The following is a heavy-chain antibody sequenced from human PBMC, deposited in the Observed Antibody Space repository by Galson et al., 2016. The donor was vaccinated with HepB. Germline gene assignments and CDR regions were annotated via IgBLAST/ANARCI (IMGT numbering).Heavy chain of an antibody. J-gene: IGHJ4*02. CDR3: ARFWNGNYFDY. D-gene: IGHD3-3*01. V-gene: IGHV4-4*02. CDR1: GASISSTDW. CDR2: VYQNGNT. Sequence: LSLTCAVSGASISSTDWWSWVRQPPGKGLEWIGEVYQNGNTNYKPSLKSRVTISVDKSKNQFPLRLSSVTAADTAVYYCARFWNGNYFDYWGQGTLVTVSS.